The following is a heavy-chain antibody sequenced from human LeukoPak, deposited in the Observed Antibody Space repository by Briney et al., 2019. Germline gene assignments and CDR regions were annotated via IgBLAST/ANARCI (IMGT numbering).Heavy chain of an antibody. CDR3: ARXGVVAATVDY. Sequence: SETLSLTCTVSGGSISNYYWSWIRQPPGKGLEWIGSIYYSGSTYYNPSLKSRVTISVDTSKNQFSLKLSSVTAADTAVYYCARXGVVAATVDYWGQGTLVTVSS. D-gene: IGHD2-15*01. J-gene: IGHJ4*02. CDR1: GGSISNYY. CDR2: IYYSGST. V-gene: IGHV4-59*05.